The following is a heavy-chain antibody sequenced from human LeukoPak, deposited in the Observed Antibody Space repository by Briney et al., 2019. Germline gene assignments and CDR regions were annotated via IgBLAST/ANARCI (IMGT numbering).Heavy chain of an antibody. CDR1: GFTFSSYS. V-gene: IGHV3-21*01. D-gene: IGHD3-3*01. J-gene: IGHJ3*02. CDR3: ASQLLEWLSYDAFDI. CDR2: ISSSSSYI. Sequence: PGGSLRLSCAASGFTFSSYSMNWVRQAPGKGLEWVSSISSSSSYIYYADSVKGRFTISRDNAKNSLYLQKNSLRAEDTAVYYCASQLLEWLSYDAFDIWGQGTMVTVSS.